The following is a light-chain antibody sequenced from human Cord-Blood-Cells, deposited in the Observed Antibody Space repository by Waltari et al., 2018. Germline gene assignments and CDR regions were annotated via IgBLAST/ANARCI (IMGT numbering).Light chain of an antibody. CDR3: CSYAGSSTV. Sequence: QSALTQPASVSGSPGQSIPIPCTGTSSDVGSDNLVSWYQQPPGKAPKLMIYEVSKRPSGVSNRFSGSKSGNTASLTISGLQAEDEADYYCCSYAGSSTVFGGGTKLTVL. CDR1: SSDVGSDNL. V-gene: IGLV2-23*02. CDR2: EVS. J-gene: IGLJ3*02.